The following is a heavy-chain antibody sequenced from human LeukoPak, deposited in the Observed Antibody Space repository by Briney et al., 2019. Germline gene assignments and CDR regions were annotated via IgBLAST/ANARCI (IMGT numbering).Heavy chain of an antibody. CDR3: AREDQWTRHFDY. J-gene: IGHJ4*02. CDR1: GFTFSAPY. V-gene: IGHV3-53*01. CDR2: IYSGGST. D-gene: IGHD2-8*01. Sequence: PGGPLSPSCEASGFTFSAPYMDWARKAPGKGLRGVSVIYSGGSTYYADSVKGRFTISRDNSKNTLYLQMNSLRAEDTAVYYCAREDQWTRHFDYWGQGTLVIVSS.